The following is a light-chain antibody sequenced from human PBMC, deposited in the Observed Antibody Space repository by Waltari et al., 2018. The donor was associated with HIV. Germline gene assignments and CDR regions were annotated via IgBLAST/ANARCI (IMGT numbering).Light chain of an antibody. J-gene: IGLJ2*01. V-gene: IGLV2-8*01. CDR2: EVT. Sequence: QSTLTQPPSASGSPGQSVTISCTGTSSDIGGYIYVSWYQPPPGQAPKPHLTEIQQHPGKAPNLIMTEVTKRPSGVPDRFSGSKSGNTASLTVSGLQADDEALYYCSSFAPTNKFYVLFGGGTTLTVL. CDR1: SSDIGGYIY. CDR3: SSFAPTNKFYVL.